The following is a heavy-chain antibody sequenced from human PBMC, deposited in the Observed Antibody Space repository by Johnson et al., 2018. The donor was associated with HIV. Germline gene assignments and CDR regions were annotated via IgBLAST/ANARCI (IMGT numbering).Heavy chain of an antibody. CDR1: GFTFGAYA. D-gene: IGHD6-13*01. J-gene: IGHJ3*02. V-gene: IGHV3-49*03. Sequence: VQLVESGGGLVQPGRSLRLSCTASGFTFGAYAMSWFRQAPVTGLEWVGFIRSQAYGRKTEYAASVTGRFTISRDHAKNSLYLQMNSLRAEDTALYYCARAMTAGHSSSLVRDDYAFDIWGQGTMVTVSS. CDR2: IRSQAYGRKT. CDR3: ARAMTAGHSSSLVRDDYAFDI.